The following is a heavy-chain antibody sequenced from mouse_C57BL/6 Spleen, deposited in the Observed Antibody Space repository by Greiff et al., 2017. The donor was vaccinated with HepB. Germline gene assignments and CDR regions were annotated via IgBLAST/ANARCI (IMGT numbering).Heavy chain of an antibody. CDR2: IHPNSGST. Sequence: VQLQQPGAELVKPGASVKLSCKASGYTFTSYWMHWVKQRPGQGLEWIGMIHPNSGSTNYNEKFKSKATLTVDKSSSTAYMQLSSLTSEDSAVYYCARLPLTGTNYAMDYWGQGTSVTVSS. D-gene: IGHD4-1*01. V-gene: IGHV1-64*01. J-gene: IGHJ4*01. CDR3: ARLPLTGTNYAMDY. CDR1: GYTFTSYW.